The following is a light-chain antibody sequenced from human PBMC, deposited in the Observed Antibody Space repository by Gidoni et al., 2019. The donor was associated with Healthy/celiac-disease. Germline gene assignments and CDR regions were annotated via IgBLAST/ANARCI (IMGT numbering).Light chain of an antibody. V-gene: IGLV2-14*01. J-gene: IGLJ2*01. CDR1: SSDVGGYNY. CDR2: EVS. Sequence: QSALTQPASVSGSPGQSITMSCTGTSSDVGGYNYVSWYQQHPGKAPKLMIYEVSNRPSGVSNRFSGSKSGNTASLTISGRQAEGEADYYCSSYTSSSTLEVFGGGTKLTVL. CDR3: SSYTSSSTLEV.